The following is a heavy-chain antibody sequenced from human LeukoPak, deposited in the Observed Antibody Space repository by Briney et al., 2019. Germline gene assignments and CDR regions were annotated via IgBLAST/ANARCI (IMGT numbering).Heavy chain of an antibody. CDR1: GFTFSSYG. CDR2: IWYDGSNT. CDR3: ARGYDILTGYSPFDY. V-gene: IGHV3-33*01. D-gene: IGHD3-9*01. Sequence: RGSLRLSCAASGFTFSSYGMHWVRQAPGKGLEWVAIIWYDGSNTYYADSVKGRFTISRDNSKNTLYLQMNSLRVEDTAVYYCARGYDILTGYSPFDYWGQGTLVTVSS. J-gene: IGHJ4*02.